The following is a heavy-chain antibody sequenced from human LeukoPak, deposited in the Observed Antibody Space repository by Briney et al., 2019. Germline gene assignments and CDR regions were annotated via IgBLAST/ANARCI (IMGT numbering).Heavy chain of an antibody. V-gene: IGHV3-9*01. Sequence: PGRSLRLSCAASGFTFDDYAMHWVRQAPGKGLEWVSGISWNSGSIGYADSVKGRFTISRDNAKNSLYLQMNSLRAEDTALYYCAKEIAVAGLDYWGQGILVTVSS. CDR3: AKEIAVAGLDY. CDR2: ISWNSGSI. J-gene: IGHJ4*02. CDR1: GFTFDDYA. D-gene: IGHD6-19*01.